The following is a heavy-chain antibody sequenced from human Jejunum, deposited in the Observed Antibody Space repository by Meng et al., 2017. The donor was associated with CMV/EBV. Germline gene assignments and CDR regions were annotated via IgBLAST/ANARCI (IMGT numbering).Heavy chain of an antibody. J-gene: IGHJ4*02. Sequence: CTVSGGYISSYYWSWIRQPPGKGLEWIGYIYYSGSTNYNPSLKSRVTISVDTSKNQFSLKLWSVTAADTAVYYCASGGYNRPLDYWGQGTLVTVSS. V-gene: IGHV4-59*01. CDR2: IYYSGST. CDR1: GGYISSYY. D-gene: IGHD6-25*01. CDR3: ASGGYNRPLDY.